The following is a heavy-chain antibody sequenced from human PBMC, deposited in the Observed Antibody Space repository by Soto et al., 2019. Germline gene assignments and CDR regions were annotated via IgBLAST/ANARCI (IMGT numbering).Heavy chain of an antibody. D-gene: IGHD3-10*01. CDR1: GFPFSTYS. J-gene: IGHJ4*02. CDR3: ARDGGGLPDY. CDR2: IGPNGNGP. Sequence: GGSLRLSCSASGFPFSTYSMYWVRQTPGKGLEYVSAIGPNGNGPYYADSVKGRFTISRDNSKNTLYLQMNSLRAEDTAVYYCARDGGGLPDYWGQGTLVTVSS. V-gene: IGHV3-64*04.